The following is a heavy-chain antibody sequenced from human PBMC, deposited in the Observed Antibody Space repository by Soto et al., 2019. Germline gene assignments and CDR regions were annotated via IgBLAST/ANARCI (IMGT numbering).Heavy chain of an antibody. CDR1: GGSISSYY. V-gene: IGHV4-59*01. D-gene: IGHD3-3*01. J-gene: IGHJ4*02. CDR3: AKYYDSDEDYFDY. CDR2: IYYSGST. Sequence: LSLTCTVSGGSISSYYWSWIRQPPGKGLEWIGYIYYSGSTNYNPSLKSRVTMSVDTSKNQFSLKLSSVTAADTAVYYCAKYYDSDEDYFDYWGQGTLVTVSS.